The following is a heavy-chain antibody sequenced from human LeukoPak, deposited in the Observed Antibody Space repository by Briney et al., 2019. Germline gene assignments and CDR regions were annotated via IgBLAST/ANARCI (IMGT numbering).Heavy chain of an antibody. CDR3: ARGRGAYYYAMDV. Sequence: SETLSLTCTVSGGSITSSYWNWIRQPPGKGLEWIGYVYYSGNTNYSPFLKSRVTISVGTSKDQFSLKLTSVTAADTAVYYCARGRGAYYYAMDVWDQGTTVTVSS. CDR2: VYYSGNT. V-gene: IGHV4-59*01. D-gene: IGHD3-16*01. J-gene: IGHJ6*02. CDR1: GGSITSSY.